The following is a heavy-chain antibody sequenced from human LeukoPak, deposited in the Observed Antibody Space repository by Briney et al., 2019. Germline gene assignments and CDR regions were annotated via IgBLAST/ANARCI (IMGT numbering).Heavy chain of an antibody. CDR2: IIPILGIA. D-gene: IGHD3-10*01. Sequence: SVKVSCKASGGTFSSYTISWVRQAPGQGLEWMGRIIPILGIANYAQKFQGRVTITVDKSTSTAYMELSSLRSEDTAVYYCARDQSLITMVRGGEAYYYYMDVWGKGTTVTVSS. V-gene: IGHV1-69*04. J-gene: IGHJ6*03. CDR1: GGTFSSYT. CDR3: ARDQSLITMVRGGEAYYYYMDV.